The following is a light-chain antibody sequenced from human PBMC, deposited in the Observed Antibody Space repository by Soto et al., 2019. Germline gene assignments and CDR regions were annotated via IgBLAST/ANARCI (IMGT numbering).Light chain of an antibody. Sequence: GDKVTLTCRASHDILNFLNWYQQKPGKVPELLIFDAIHLETGVPSRFSGSGSATYFALTISSLQPEDFATYYCQQYGDLPVTFGGGTRIEI. CDR3: QQYGDLPVT. J-gene: IGKJ4*01. V-gene: IGKV1-33*01. CDR2: DAI. CDR1: HDILNF.